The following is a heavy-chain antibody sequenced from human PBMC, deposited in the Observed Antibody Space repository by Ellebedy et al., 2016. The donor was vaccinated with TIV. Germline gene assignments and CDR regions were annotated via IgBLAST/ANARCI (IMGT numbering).Heavy chain of an antibody. D-gene: IGHD2-21*01. CDR2: IYSGGST. CDR3: STAPSGVVDY. Sequence: PGGSLRLSCAASGFTFSNYAMHWVRQAPGKGLEWVSIIYSGGSTYYADSVKGRFTISRDSSKNTLSLQMNSLRAEDTAVYYCSTAPSGVVDYWGQGTLVTVSS. CDR1: GFTFSNYA. J-gene: IGHJ4*02. V-gene: IGHV3-66*01.